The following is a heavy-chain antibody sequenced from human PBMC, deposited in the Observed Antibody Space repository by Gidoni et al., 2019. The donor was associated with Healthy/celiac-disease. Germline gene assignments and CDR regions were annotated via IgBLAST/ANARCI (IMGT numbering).Heavy chain of an antibody. CDR1: GGSFSGYY. J-gene: IGHJ4*02. V-gene: IGHV4-34*01. Sequence: QVQLQQWGAGLLKPSETLSLTCAVYGGSFSGYYWSWIRQPPGKGLEWIGEINHSGSTNYNPSLKSRVTISVDTSKNQFSLKLSSVTAADTAVYYCARRKLTIFGVLDYWGQGTLVTVSS. CDR2: INHSGST. CDR3: ARRKLTIFGVLDY. D-gene: IGHD3-3*01.